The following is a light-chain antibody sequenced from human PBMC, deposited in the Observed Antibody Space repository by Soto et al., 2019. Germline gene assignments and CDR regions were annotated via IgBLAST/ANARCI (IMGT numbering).Light chain of an antibody. CDR1: QDVTSY. V-gene: IGKV1-33*01. CDR2: DAS. J-gene: IGKJ3*01. Sequence: DIQMTQSPSSLSASVGDRVTISCQASQDVTSYLNWCQHKPGKAPKLLIYDASILEAGVPPRFIGSGSVTDFTLTIRTLQPEDVETYYCQHCDYLPIFGPGTTVDFK. CDR3: QHCDYLPI.